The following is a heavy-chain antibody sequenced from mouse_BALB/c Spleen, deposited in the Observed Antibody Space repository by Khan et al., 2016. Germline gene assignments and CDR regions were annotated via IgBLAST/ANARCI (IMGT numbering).Heavy chain of an antibody. V-gene: IGHV5-17*02. CDR3: ARMGGSYAMDY. CDR2: ISSGSTNF. Sequence: EVELVESGGDLVQPGGSRKLSCAASGFTFSGFGMHWVRQAPEKGLEWVAYISSGSTNFYYADTVKGRFTISRDNPKNTLFLQTTSLRSEDTAMYYCARMGGSYAMDYWGQGTSVTVSS. CDR1: GFTFSGFG. J-gene: IGHJ4*01.